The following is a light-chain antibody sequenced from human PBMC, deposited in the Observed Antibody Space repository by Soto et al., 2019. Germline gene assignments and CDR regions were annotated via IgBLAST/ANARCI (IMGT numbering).Light chain of an antibody. CDR1: RSVTTF. CDR2: DAS. CDR3: QQRTNWPLT. V-gene: IGKV3-11*01. Sequence: EIVLTQSPATLSLSPGERATLSCRASRSVTTFLAWYQQKPGQAPRLLLYDASKRATGVPTRFSGSGSGTDLTLTISSLEPEDFAVYYCQQRTNWPLTFGGGTKVERK. J-gene: IGKJ4*01.